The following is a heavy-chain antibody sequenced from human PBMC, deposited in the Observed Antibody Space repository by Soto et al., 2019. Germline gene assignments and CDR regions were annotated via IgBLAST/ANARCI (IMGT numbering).Heavy chain of an antibody. J-gene: IGHJ4*02. CDR3: ASFVYGDYVFGYFDY. D-gene: IGHD4-17*01. CDR1: GGSISSSSYY. CDR2: TYYSGST. Sequence: SETLSLTCTVSGGSISSSSYYWGWIRQPPGKGLEWIGSTYYSGSTYYNPSLKSRVTISVDTSKNQFPLKLSSVTAADTAVYYCASFVYGDYVFGYFDYWGQET. V-gene: IGHV4-39*01.